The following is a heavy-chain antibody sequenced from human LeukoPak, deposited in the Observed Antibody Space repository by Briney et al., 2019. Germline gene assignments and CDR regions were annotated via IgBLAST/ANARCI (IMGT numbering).Heavy chain of an antibody. J-gene: IGHJ4*02. V-gene: IGHV3-15*01. Sequence: GGSLRLSCGASGFIFRNAYMTWVRQAPGKGLEWVGRIKSNPDGGTADYGAAVKGRFTISRDDSRNILYLQLRNVRAEDTAVYYCTTLSYDVHYWGQGTLVTVSS. CDR1: GFIFRNAY. CDR3: TTLSYDVHY. D-gene: IGHD3-3*01. CDR2: IKSNPDGGTA.